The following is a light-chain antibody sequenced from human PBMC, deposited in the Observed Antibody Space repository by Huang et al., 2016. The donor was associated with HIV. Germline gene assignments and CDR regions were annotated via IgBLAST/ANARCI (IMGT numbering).Light chain of an antibody. V-gene: IGKV3-15*01. CDR2: GAS. CDR3: QQYNDWPPWYT. J-gene: IGKJ2*01. CDR1: RSVGNN. Sequence: IVMTQSPATLSVSPGERVTLSCRASRSVGNNLAWYQQKVGQAPRLLIYGASTRATGIAARFSGSGSGTDFTLTISSLQSEDFAIYYCQQYNDWPPWYTFGQGTKLEIK.